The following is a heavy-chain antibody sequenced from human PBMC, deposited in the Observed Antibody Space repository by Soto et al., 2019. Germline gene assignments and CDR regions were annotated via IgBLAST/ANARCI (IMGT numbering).Heavy chain of an antibody. CDR2: ISYDGRSE. V-gene: IGHV3-30*04. D-gene: IGHD3-22*01. J-gene: IGHJ5*02. CDR3: ARVFITLIALNWLDP. CDR1: GFTFSSHA. Sequence: GGALRLSCAASGFTFSSHAMHWVRQAPGKGLEWLALISYDGRSEYYADSVKGPFTISRDNSKNTLYLQMNSVRAEDTAVYYCARVFITLIALNWLDPWGQGTLVTVSS.